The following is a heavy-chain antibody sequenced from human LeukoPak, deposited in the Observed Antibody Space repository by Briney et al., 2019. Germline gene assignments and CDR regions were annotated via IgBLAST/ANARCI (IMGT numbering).Heavy chain of an antibody. CDR3: ARGLYSSSWPFDY. D-gene: IGHD6-13*01. CDR1: GGSISSYY. CDR2: IYYSGST. J-gene: IGHJ4*02. V-gene: IGHV4-59*01. Sequence: PSETLSLTCTVSGGSISSYYWSWIRQPPGKGLEWIGYIYYSGSTNYNPSLKSRVTISVDTSKNQFSRKLSSVTAADTAVYYCARGLYSSSWPFDYWGQGTLVTVSS.